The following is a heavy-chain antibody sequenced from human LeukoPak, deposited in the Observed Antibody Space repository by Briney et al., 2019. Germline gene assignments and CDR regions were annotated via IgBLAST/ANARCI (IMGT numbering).Heavy chain of an antibody. CDR1: GFTFSTYW. CDR3: ARGVGGADY. J-gene: IGHJ4*02. D-gene: IGHD2-21*01. CDR2: INHDGSEK. V-gene: IGHV3-7*01. Sequence: GGSLRLSCAASGFTFSTYWMSWVRQAPGKGLEWVANINHDGSEKYYVDSVKGRSTISRDNAKNSLYLQMNSLRAEDTAVYYCARGVGGADYWGQGTLVTVSS.